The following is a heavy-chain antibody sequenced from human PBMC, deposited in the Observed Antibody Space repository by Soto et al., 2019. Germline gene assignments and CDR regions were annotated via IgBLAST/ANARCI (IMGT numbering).Heavy chain of an antibody. J-gene: IGHJ5*02. CDR3: ARDKYCSGGSCRKNWFDP. CDR2: IYDDGSA. CDR1: GDSVSNDNYY. Sequence: SETLSLTCAVSGDSVSNDNYYWSWIRQPPGKGLEWIGYIYDDGSANYNPSLKSRATISLDMSKNQFSLKLTSVTAADTAVYYCARDKYCSGGSCRKNWFDPWGQGTLVTVSS. V-gene: IGHV4-61*01. D-gene: IGHD2-15*01.